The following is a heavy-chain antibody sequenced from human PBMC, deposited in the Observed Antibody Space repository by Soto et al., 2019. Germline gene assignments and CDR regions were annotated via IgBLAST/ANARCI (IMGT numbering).Heavy chain of an antibody. J-gene: IGHJ6*03. CDR3: ARDLGITIFGVATDNHGTYYYYMDV. V-gene: IGHV4-39*02. CDR2: IYYSGST. CDR1: GGSIISSSYY. D-gene: IGHD3-3*01. Sequence: SETLSLTCTVSGGSIISSSYYWGWIRQPPGKGLEWIGSIYYSGSTYYNPSLKSRVTISVDTSKNQFSLKLSSVTAADTAVYYCARDLGITIFGVATDNHGTYYYYMDVWGKGTTVT.